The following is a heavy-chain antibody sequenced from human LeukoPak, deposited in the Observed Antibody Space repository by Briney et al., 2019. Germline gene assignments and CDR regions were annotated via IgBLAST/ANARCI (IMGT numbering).Heavy chain of an antibody. J-gene: IGHJ4*02. Sequence: GGSLRLSCAASGFTFSSYAMHWVRQAPGKGLEWVAVISSDGSNKYYADSVKGRFTISRDNSKNTLYLQMNSLRADDTAVYYCARDEGIAAAGTYDYWGQGTLVTVSS. CDR3: ARDEGIAAAGTYDY. CDR2: ISSDGSNK. D-gene: IGHD6-13*01. CDR1: GFTFSSYA. V-gene: IGHV3-30*04.